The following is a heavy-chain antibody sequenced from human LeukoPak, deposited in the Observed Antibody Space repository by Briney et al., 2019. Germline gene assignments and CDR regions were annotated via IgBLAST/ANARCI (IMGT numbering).Heavy chain of an antibody. CDR3: ARDRDYYYYYMDV. J-gene: IGHJ6*03. V-gene: IGHV1-2*02. D-gene: IGHD3-10*01. CDR2: SNPNSGGT. CDR1: GYTFTSYY. Sequence: GASVKVSCKASGYTFTSYYMHWVRQAPGQGLEWMGLSNPNSGGTNYAQKFQGRVTMTRDTSISTDYMELSRLRSDDTAVYYCARDRDYYYYYMDVWGKGTTVTISS.